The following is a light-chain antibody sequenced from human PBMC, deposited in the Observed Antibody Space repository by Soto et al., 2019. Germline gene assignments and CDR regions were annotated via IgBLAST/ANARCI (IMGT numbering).Light chain of an antibody. J-gene: IGKJ4*01. CDR3: QERSNWPRLT. V-gene: IGKV3-11*01. CDR1: QSVSTS. CDR2: DVS. Sequence: EIVLTQSPATLSLSPGERATLPCRASQSVSTSLAWYQQRPGQAPRLLIYDVSNRAAGVPARFSGSGSGTDFTLTISNLEPEDVAIYYCQERSNWPRLTFGGGTTVEIK.